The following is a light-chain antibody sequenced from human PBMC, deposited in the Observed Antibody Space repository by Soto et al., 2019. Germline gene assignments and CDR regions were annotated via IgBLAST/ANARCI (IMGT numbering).Light chain of an antibody. Sequence: EIVLTQSPGTLSLSPGERATLSCRASQSVSSSDLAWYQQKPGQAPRLLIFGASSRATGIPDRFSGSGSGTDFTLTISRLEPEDVAVYYCQQYGSSPLTFGGGTKVDIK. CDR1: QSVSSSD. J-gene: IGKJ4*01. CDR3: QQYGSSPLT. V-gene: IGKV3-20*01. CDR2: GAS.